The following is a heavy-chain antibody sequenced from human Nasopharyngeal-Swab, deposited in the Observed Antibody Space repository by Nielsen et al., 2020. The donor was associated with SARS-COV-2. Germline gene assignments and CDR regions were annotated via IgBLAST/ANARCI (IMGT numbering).Heavy chain of an antibody. Sequence: GGSLRLSCAASGFTSSRYTMHWVRQAPGKGLKWVAVISYDGSNKYYADSVKGRFTISRDISKNTLYLQMNSLRAEDTAVFYCASTPLDSSGYYYAFHYWGRGTLVTVSS. CDR2: ISYDGSNK. J-gene: IGHJ4*02. CDR3: ASTPLDSSGYYYAFHY. V-gene: IGHV3-30-3*01. D-gene: IGHD3-22*01. CDR1: GFTSSRYT.